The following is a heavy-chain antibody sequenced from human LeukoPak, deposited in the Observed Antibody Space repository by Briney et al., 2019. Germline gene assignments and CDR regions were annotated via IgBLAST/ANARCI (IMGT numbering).Heavy chain of an antibody. Sequence: GGSLRLSCAASGFTFSSYWMHWVRQAPGKGLVWVSRINSDGSSTSYADSVKGRFTISRDNAKNTLYLQMNSLRAEDTAVYYCASIIVLGELDYWGQGTLVTVSS. CDR3: ASIIVLGELDY. J-gene: IGHJ4*02. CDR1: GFTFSSYW. D-gene: IGHD2-8*01. V-gene: IGHV3-74*01. CDR2: INSDGSST.